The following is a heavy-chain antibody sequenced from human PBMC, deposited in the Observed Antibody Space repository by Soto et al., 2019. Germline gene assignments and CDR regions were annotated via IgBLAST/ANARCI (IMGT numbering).Heavy chain of an antibody. CDR2: ISAYNGNT. CDR3: ARVVGALGHWFDP. D-gene: IGHD1-26*01. J-gene: IGHJ5*02. CDR1: GYTFTSYG. Sequence: QVQLEQSGAEVKKPGASVKVSCKASGYTFTSYGISWVRQAPGQGLEWMGRISAYNGNTNYAQKLHXRFXMTTDTSTSTAYMELRSLRSDDTAVYYCARVVGALGHWFDPWGQGTLVTVSS. V-gene: IGHV1-18*01.